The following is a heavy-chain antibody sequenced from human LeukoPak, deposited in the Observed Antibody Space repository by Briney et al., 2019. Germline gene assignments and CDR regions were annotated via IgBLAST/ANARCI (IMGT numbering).Heavy chain of an antibody. Sequence: SVKVSCKASGGTFSSYAISWVRQAPGQGLEWMGGLIPIFGTANYAQKFQGRVTITADESTSTAYMELSSLRSEDTAVYYCARVLCTNGVCYSNYYYYYGMDVWGQGTTVTVSS. V-gene: IGHV1-69*01. D-gene: IGHD2-8*01. J-gene: IGHJ6*02. CDR1: GGTFSSYA. CDR2: LIPIFGTA. CDR3: ARVLCTNGVCYSNYYYYYGMDV.